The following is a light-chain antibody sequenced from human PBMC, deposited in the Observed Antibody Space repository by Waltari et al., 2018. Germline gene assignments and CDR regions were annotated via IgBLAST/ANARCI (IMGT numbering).Light chain of an antibody. CDR2: RND. V-gene: IGLV1-47*01. J-gene: IGLJ2*01. Sequence: QSVLTQPPSVSGTPGQRVTISCSGSSSNIGSDYVYWFQQLPGTAPKLLIYRNDARPSGVPDRFSGSKSGTSASLAISGLRSEDEADYYCAAWDDSLSASLFGGGTKVTVL. CDR1: SSNIGSDY. CDR3: AAWDDSLSASL.